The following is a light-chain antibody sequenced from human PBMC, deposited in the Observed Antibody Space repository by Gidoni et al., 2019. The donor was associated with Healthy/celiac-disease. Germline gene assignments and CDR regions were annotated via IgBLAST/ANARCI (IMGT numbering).Light chain of an antibody. J-gene: IGKJ1*01. Sequence: EIVLTQSPATLSLSPGERATLYCRASQSVSSFLAWYQQKPGQAPRLLIYDASNRATGIPARFSGSGSGTDFTLTISSLEPEDFAVYYCQQRSDWPPWTFGQXTKVEIK. CDR1: QSVSSF. CDR3: QQRSDWPPWT. V-gene: IGKV3-11*01. CDR2: DAS.